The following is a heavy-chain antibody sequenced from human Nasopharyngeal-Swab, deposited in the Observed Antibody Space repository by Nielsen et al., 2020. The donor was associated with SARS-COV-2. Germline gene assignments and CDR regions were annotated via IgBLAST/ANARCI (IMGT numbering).Heavy chain of an antibody. CDR1: GYTFTSYD. V-gene: IGHV1-8*01. Sequence: ASVKVSCKASGYTFTSYDINGVRQATGQGLEWMGWMNPNSGNTGYAQKFQGRVTMTSNTSISTAYMELSSLRSEDTAVYYCARGGYGDYLGYYYYMDVWGKGTTVTVSS. J-gene: IGHJ6*03. D-gene: IGHD4-17*01. CDR2: MNPNSGNT. CDR3: ARGGYGDYLGYYYYMDV.